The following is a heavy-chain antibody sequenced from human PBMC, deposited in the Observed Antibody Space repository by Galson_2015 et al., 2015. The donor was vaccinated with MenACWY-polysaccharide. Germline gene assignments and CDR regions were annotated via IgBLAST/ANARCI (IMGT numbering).Heavy chain of an antibody. V-gene: IGHV3-33*01. D-gene: IGHD2-21*01. CDR3: AREGSRIVFHAFDV. Sequence: SLRLSCAASGFRFSGSGMHWVRQAPGKGLEWVAVIQYDGTNKVYADSVKGRFSISRDNSKNTLYLEMNSLRAEDTALYYCAREGSRIVFHAFDVWGQGTMVTVSS. CDR2: IQYDGTNK. CDR1: GFRFSGSG. J-gene: IGHJ3*01.